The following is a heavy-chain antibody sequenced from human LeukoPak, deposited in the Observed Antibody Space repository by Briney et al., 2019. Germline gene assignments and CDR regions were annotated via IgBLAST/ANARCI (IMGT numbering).Heavy chain of an antibody. CDR1: GYTFTSYG. Sequence: VKVSCKASGYTFTSYGISWVRQAPGQGLEWMGWINPNSGGTNYAQKFQGRVTITRDTSISTAYMELSRLRSDDTAVYYCARDHAARYYDSSGYYRGIDYWGQGTLVTVSS. V-gene: IGHV1-2*02. CDR2: INPNSGGT. D-gene: IGHD3-22*01. CDR3: ARDHAARYYDSSGYYRGIDY. J-gene: IGHJ4*02.